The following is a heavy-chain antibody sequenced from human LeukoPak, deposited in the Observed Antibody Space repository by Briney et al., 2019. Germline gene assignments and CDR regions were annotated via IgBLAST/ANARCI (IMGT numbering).Heavy chain of an antibody. Sequence: SSETLSLTCTVSGGSISSGSYYWSWIRQPAGKGLEWIGRIYTSGSTNYNPSLKSRVTISVDTSKNQFSLKLSSVTAADTAVYYCARERQWLAYYYYYYMDVWGKGTTVTISS. J-gene: IGHJ6*03. D-gene: IGHD6-19*01. V-gene: IGHV4-61*02. CDR1: GGSISSGSYY. CDR2: IYTSGST. CDR3: ARERQWLAYYYYYYMDV.